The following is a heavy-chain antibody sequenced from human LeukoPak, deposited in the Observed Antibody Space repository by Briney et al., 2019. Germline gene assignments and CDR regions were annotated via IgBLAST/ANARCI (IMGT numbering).Heavy chain of an antibody. D-gene: IGHD6-13*01. CDR3: ARVESLTYSSGWYGGDY. Sequence: GASVKVSCKTSGYTFTTYGISWVRQAPGQGLEWMGWIRPYNGNTNYARKLQGRVTMTTDTSTSTAYMELRSLRSDDTAVYYCARVESLTYSSGWYGGDYWGQGTLVTVSS. V-gene: IGHV1-18*01. CDR2: IRPYNGNT. CDR1: GYTFTTYG. J-gene: IGHJ4*02.